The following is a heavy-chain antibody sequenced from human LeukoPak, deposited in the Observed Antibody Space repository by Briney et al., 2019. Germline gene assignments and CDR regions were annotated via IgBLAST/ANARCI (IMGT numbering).Heavy chain of an antibody. CDR2: IKQDGSEK. V-gene: IGHV3-7*01. CDR3: ASDPHCSGGSCYSGVDY. D-gene: IGHD2-15*01. J-gene: IGHJ4*02. CDR1: EFVFSNHA. Sequence: GGSLRLSCVASEFVFSNHAMIWVRQAPGKGLEWVANIKQDGSEKYYVDSVKGRFTISRDNAKNSLYLQMNSLRAEDTAVYHCASDPHCSGGSCYSGVDYWGQGTLVTVSS.